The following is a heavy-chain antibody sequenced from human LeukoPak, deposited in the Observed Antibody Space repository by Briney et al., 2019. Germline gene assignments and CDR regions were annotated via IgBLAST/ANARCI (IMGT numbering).Heavy chain of an antibody. CDR1: GGSFSGYY. D-gene: IGHD2-2*01. Sequence: SETLSLTCAVYGGSFSGYYWSWIRQPPGKGLEWIGEINHSGSTNYNPSLKSRVTISVDTSKNQFSLKLSSVTAADTAVYYCARAIVVVPAAIDYWGQGTLVTVSS. CDR2: INHSGST. V-gene: IGHV4-34*01. CDR3: ARAIVVVPAAIDY. J-gene: IGHJ4*02.